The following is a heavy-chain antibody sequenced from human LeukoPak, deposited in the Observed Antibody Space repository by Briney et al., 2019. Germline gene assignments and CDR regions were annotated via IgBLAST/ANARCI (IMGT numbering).Heavy chain of an antibody. Sequence: GGSLRLSCAASGFTVSSNYMSWVRQAPGKGLEWVSVIYSGGSTYYADSVKGRFTISRDNSKNTLYLQTNSLRAEDTAVYYCARSSEPYYYYYYGMDVWGQGTTVTVSS. CDR2: IYSGGST. CDR3: ARSSEPYYYYYYGMDV. J-gene: IGHJ6*02. D-gene: IGHD1-14*01. V-gene: IGHV3-66*01. CDR1: GFTVSSNY.